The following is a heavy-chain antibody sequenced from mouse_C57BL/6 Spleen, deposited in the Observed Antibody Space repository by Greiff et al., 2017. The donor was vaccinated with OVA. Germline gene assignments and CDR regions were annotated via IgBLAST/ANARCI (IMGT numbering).Heavy chain of an antibody. CDR2: IDPANGNT. J-gene: IGHJ3*01. V-gene: IGHV14-3*01. CDR3: APFYYGNSSWFAY. CDR1: GFNIKNTY. Sequence: VQLQQSVAELVRPGASVKLSCTASGFNIKNTYMHWVKQRPEQGLEWIGRIDPANGNTKYAPKFQGKATITADTSSNTAYLQLSSLTSEDTAIYYCAPFYYGNSSWFAYWGQGTLVTVSA. D-gene: IGHD2-1*01.